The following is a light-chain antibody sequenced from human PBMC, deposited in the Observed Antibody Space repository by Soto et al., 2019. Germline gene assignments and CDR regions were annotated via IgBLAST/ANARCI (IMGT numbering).Light chain of an antibody. J-gene: IGKJ1*01. CDR3: QHLEA. CDR2: DAS. V-gene: IGKV1-5*01. CDR1: QSISSW. Sequence: DIQMTQSPSTLSASVGDRVTITCRASQSISSWLAWYQQKPGKAPKLLIYDASSLESGVPSRFSGSGSGTEFTLTISSLQPDDFATYYCQHLEAFGHGTKVEIK.